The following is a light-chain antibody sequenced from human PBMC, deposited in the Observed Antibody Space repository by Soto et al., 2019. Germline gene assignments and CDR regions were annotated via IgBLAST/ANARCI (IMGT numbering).Light chain of an antibody. J-gene: IGLJ1*01. CDR2: DVN. CDR1: SSDVGGYNY. Sequence: QSVLTQPASVSGSPGQSITISCTGTSSDVGGYNYVSWYQQNPGKAPKLMIYDVNNRPSGVSYHFSGSKSGNTASLTISGLQAEDEADYYCSSYTSSSTRVFGTGTKLTVL. V-gene: IGLV2-14*01. CDR3: SSYTSSSTRV.